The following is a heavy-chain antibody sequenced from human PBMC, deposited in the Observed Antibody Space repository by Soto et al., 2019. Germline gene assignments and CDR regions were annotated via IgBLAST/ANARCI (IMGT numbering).Heavy chain of an antibody. D-gene: IGHD2-15*01. V-gene: IGHV1-2*04. Sequence: ASVKVSCKASGYTFTGYYMHWVRQAPGQGLEWMGWINPNSGGTNYAQKFQGWVTMTRDTSISTAYMELSRLRSDDTAVYYCARGSLAVVTENWFDPWGQGTLVTSPQ. CDR1: GYTFTGYY. J-gene: IGHJ5*02. CDR3: ARGSLAVVTENWFDP. CDR2: INPNSGGT.